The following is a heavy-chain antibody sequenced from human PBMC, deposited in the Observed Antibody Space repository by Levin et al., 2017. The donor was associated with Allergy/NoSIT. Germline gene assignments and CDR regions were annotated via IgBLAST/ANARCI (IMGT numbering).Heavy chain of an antibody. CDR1: GFTFSSYA. Sequence: GESLKISCAASGFTFSSYAMHWVRQAPGKGLEWVAVISYDGSNKYYADSVKGRFTISRDNSKNTLYLQMNSLRAEDTAVYYCARESAREYFQHWGQGTLVTVSS. CDR2: ISYDGSNK. CDR3: ARESAREYFQH. J-gene: IGHJ1*01. D-gene: IGHD6-25*01. V-gene: IGHV3-30-3*01.